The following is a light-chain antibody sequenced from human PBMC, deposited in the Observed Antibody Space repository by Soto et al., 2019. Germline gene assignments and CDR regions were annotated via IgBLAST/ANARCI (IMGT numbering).Light chain of an antibody. J-gene: IGLJ2*01. CDR3: SLYTSSSTVA. CDR2: EVN. Sequence: QLVLTQPPSVSASPGQSVTIPCTATSSDVGAYNRVSWYQQYPGTPPKLMISEVNNRPSGVPDRFSGSKSGNTASLTISGLQAEDEADYYCSLYTSSSTVAFGGGTKLTVL. V-gene: IGLV2-18*01. CDR1: SSDVGAYNR.